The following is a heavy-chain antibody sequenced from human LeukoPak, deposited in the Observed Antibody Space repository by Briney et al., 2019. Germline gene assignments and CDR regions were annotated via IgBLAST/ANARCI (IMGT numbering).Heavy chain of an antibody. V-gene: IGHV1-3*03. D-gene: IGHD2-21*01. CDR3: ARSLSDFYPNWYDP. Sequence: GASVKVSCKASGYTFTSSAMSWVRQAPGQRLEWMGWINAGNGNTKYSQEFQGRVTISRDTSASTVYMELSSLRSEDMAVYYCARSLSDFYPNWYDPWGQGTLVIVSS. CDR1: GYTFTSSA. CDR2: INAGNGNT. J-gene: IGHJ5*02.